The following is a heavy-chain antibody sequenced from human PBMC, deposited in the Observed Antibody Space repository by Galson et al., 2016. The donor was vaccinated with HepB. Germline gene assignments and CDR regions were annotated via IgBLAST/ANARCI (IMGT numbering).Heavy chain of an antibody. J-gene: IGHJ4*02. CDR1: GFTFSSYG. CDR3: AKSGVDYGVDNFDY. Sequence: SLRLSCAASGFTFSSYGMNWVRQAPGKGLEWVAVISYDGRNKYYADSVKGRFTISRDNSKNTLYLQMNSLRAEDTAVYYCAKSGVDYGVDNFDYRGQGTLVSVSS. CDR2: ISYDGRNK. D-gene: IGHD4-17*01. V-gene: IGHV3-30*18.